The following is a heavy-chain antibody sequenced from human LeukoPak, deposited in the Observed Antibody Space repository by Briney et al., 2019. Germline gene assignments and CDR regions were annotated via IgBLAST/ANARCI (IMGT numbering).Heavy chain of an antibody. CDR2: IYHSGIT. V-gene: IGHV4-38-2*02. CDR3: ATLVSTRYYFDY. D-gene: IGHD5/OR15-5a*01. J-gene: IGHJ4*02. CDR1: DYSISSGYGYY. Sequence: PSETLSLTCTVSDYSISSGYGYYWGWIRQPPGKGLEWIGNIYHSGITYYDHFNSSLKSRVTISIDTSKNQFSLRLTSVTAADTAVYFCATLVSTRYYFDYWGQGTLVTVSS.